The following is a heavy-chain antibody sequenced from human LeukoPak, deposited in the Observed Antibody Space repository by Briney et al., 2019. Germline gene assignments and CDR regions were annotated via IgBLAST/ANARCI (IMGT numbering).Heavy chain of an antibody. CDR1: GFTFDDYG. V-gene: IGHV3-20*04. CDR2: INWNGGST. CDR3: ARGGMAMVTLSYYYYYMDV. J-gene: IGHJ6*03. D-gene: IGHD5-18*01. Sequence: GGSLRLPCAASGFTFDDYGMSWVRQAPRKGLEWVSGINWNGGSTGYADSVKGRFTISRDNAKNSLYLQMNSLRAEDTALYYCARGGMAMVTLSYYYYYMDVWGKGTTVTVSS.